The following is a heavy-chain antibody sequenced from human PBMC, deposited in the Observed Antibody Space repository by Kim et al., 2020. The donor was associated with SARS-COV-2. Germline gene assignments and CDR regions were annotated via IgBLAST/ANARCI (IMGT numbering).Heavy chain of an antibody. Sequence: GGSLRLSCAASGFTFDDYAMHWVRQAPGKGLEWVSGISWNSGSIGYADSVKGRFTISRDNAKNSLYLQMNSLRAEDTALYYCAKEGGSGSSDPLFDYWGQGTLVTVSS. J-gene: IGHJ4*02. V-gene: IGHV3-9*01. CDR3: AKEGGSGSSDPLFDY. CDR1: GFTFDDYA. CDR2: ISWNSGSI. D-gene: IGHD3-10*01.